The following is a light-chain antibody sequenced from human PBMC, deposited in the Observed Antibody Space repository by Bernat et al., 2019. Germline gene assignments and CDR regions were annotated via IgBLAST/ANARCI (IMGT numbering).Light chain of an antibody. CDR1: QSVSSY. Sequence: EIVMTQSPATLSVSPGERATLSCRASQSVSSYLAWYQQKPGQAPRLLIFGASTRATGIPARFSGSGSETEFTLTISSLQSEDFAVYYCQQYNDWPPGFGQGTKVEIK. J-gene: IGKJ1*01. V-gene: IGKV3-15*01. CDR2: GAS. CDR3: QQYNDWPPG.